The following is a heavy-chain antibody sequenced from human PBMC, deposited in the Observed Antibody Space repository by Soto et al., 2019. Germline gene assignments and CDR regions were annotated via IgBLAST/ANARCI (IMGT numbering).Heavy chain of an antibody. CDR1: GFTFSSYW. CDR2: IKQDGSEK. D-gene: IGHD5-12*01. CDR3: AAYSGYDYSFDY. J-gene: IGHJ4*02. V-gene: IGHV3-7*01. Sequence: PGGSLRLSCAASGFTFSSYWMSWVRQAPGKGLEWVANIKQDGSEKYYVDSVKGRFTISRDNAKNSLYLQMNSLRAEDTAVYYCAAYSGYDYSFDYWGQGTLVTVPQ.